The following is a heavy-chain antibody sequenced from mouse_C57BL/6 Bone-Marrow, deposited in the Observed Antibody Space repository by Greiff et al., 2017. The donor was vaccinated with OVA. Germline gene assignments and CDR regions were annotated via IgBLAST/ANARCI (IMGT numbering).Heavy chain of an antibody. V-gene: IGHV1-81*01. J-gene: IGHJ4*01. CDR1: GYTFTSYG. CDR2: IYPRSGNT. CDR3: ARSGITTVAPDYYAMDY. D-gene: IGHD1-1*01. Sequence: VKLVESGAELARPGASVKLSCKASGYTFTSYGISWVKQRTGQGLEWIGEIYPRSGNTYYNEKFKGKATLTADKSSSTAYMALRSLTSEDSAVYFCARSGITTVAPDYYAMDYWGQGTSVTVSS.